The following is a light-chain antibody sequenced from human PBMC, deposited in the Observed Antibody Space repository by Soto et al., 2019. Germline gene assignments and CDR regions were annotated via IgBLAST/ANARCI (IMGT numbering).Light chain of an antibody. CDR2: EVS. CDR1: SSDVGGYNY. J-gene: IGLJ1*01. Sequence: QSALTQPPSASGSPGQSVTISCTGTSSDVGGYNYVSWYQQHPGKAPKLMIYEVSKRPSGVPDRFSGSKSGNTASLTVSGLQAEDEADYYCSSYAGRNISVFGTGTKLTVL. V-gene: IGLV2-8*01. CDR3: SSYAGRNISV.